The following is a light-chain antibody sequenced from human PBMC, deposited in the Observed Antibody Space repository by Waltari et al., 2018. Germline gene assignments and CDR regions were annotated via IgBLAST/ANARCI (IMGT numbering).Light chain of an antibody. CDR1: QSVSSSY. Sequence: EIVLTQSPGTLSLAPGERATLYCRASQSVSSSYLAWYQQKPGQAPRLLIYGASSRATGIPARFSGSGSGTDFTLTISRLEPEDFAVYYCQQYGSSPALTFGGGTQVAIK. V-gene: IGKV3-20*01. J-gene: IGKJ4*01. CDR2: GAS. CDR3: QQYGSSPALT.